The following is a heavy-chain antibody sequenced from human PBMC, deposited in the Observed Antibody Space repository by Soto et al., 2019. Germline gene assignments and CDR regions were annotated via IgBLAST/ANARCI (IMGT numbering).Heavy chain of an antibody. CDR1: GFTFSSYA. CDR2: ISGSGGST. J-gene: IGHJ4*02. V-gene: IGHV3-23*01. Sequence: PGGSLRLSCAASGFTFSSYAMSWVRQAPGKGLEWVSAISGSGGSTYYADSVKGRFTISRDNSKNTLYLQMNSLRAEDTAVYYCAKDHPHYDSSGYYYGPNDYWGQGTLVTVSS. D-gene: IGHD3-22*01. CDR3: AKDHPHYDSSGYYYGPNDY.